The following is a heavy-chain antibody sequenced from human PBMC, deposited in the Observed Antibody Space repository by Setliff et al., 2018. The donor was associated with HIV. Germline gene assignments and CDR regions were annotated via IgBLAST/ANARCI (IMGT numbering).Heavy chain of an antibody. D-gene: IGHD2-15*01. Sequence: PGGSLRLSCAASGFTFSSYAMTWVRQAPGKGLEWVSAISGSGGSTYYADSVKGRFIISRDKSKNTLYLQLNSLRAEDTAVYYCAKHECSGGCYYYMDVWGKGVMVTVSS. CDR2: ISGSGGST. CDR3: AKHECSGGCYYYMDV. V-gene: IGHV3-23*01. CDR1: GFTFSSYA. J-gene: IGHJ6*03.